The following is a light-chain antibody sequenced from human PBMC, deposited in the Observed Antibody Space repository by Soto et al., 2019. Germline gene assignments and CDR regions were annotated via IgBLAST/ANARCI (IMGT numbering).Light chain of an antibody. CDR3: SSYAGSSTYV. Sequence: LTQPPSASGSPGQSVTISCTGTSXDVGGYDYVSWYQQHPGKAPKLMIYEVSKRPSGVPDRFSGSKSGNTASLTVSGLQAEDEADYYCSSYAGSSTYVFGTGTKVTLL. CDR2: EVS. CDR1: SXDVGGYDY. J-gene: IGLJ1*01. V-gene: IGLV2-8*01.